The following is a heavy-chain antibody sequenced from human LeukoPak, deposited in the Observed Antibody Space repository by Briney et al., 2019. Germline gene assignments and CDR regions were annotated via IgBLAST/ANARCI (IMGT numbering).Heavy chain of an antibody. J-gene: IGHJ4*02. CDR2: IWYDGSNK. Sequence: GGSLRLSCAASGFTFSSYGMHWVRQAAGKGLEWVAVIWYDGSNKYYADSVKGRFTISRDNSKNTLYLQMNSLRAEDTAVYYCARDRWYYDYVWDYYFDYWGQGTLVTVSS. D-gene: IGHD3-16*01. CDR3: ARDRWYYDYVWDYYFDY. V-gene: IGHV3-33*01. CDR1: GFTFSSYG.